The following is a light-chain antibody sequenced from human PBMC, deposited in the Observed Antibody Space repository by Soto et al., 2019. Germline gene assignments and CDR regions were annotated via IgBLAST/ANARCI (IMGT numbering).Light chain of an antibody. CDR1: QDVRGA. V-gene: IGKV1-13*02. J-gene: IGKJ5*01. CDR3: QQFNSYPIT. Sequence: ALQLTQSPSSLSASVGDRVTISCRASQDVRGALAWYQQKPGTAPKILIYDVSVLESGVPTRFSGSGSGTDFTLTITSLQPVDFATYYCQQFNSYPITFGQGTRLEMK. CDR2: DVS.